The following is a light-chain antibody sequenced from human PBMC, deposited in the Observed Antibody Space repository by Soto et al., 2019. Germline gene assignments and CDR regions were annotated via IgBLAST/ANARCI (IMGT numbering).Light chain of an antibody. J-gene: IGKJ5*01. CDR2: GAS. V-gene: IGKV1-39*01. CDR3: QQSYGTPT. Sequence: DIQMTQSPSSLSASVGDIVTITFRASQSITSYLNWYQQKLGKAPKLLIYGASSLQSGVPSRFSGSGSGTDFTLTISSLQPEDFATYYCQQSYGTPTFGQGTRLEI. CDR1: QSITSY.